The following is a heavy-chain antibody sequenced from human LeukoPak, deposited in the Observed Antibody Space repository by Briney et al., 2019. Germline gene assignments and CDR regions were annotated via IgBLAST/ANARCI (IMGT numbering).Heavy chain of an antibody. CDR2: IYYSGST. V-gene: IGHV4-39*01. D-gene: IGHD6-19*01. Sequence: PSETLSFTCTVSGGSISSSSYYWGWIRQPPGKGLEWIGSIYYSGSTYYNPSLKSRVTISVDTSKNQFSLKLSSVTAADTAVYYCARGNPGIAVAGSHAIDYWGQGTLVTVSS. CDR1: GGSISSSSYY. CDR3: ARGNPGIAVAGSHAIDY. J-gene: IGHJ4*02.